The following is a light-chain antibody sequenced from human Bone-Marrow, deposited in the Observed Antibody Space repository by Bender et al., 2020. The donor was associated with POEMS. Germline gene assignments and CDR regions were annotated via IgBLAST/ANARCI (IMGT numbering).Light chain of an antibody. J-gene: IGLJ2*01. CDR3: QVWDSSTDILVV. CDR2: DDS. V-gene: IGLV3-21*03. CDR1: DLGTKS. Sequence: SYVLTQPPSVSVAPGKTASITCGGNDLGTKSVHWYQQMPGQAPVLVVYDDSVRPAGIPERFSGSNSGNTATLTVSRVEAGDEADYYCQVWDSSTDILVVFGGGTKLTVL.